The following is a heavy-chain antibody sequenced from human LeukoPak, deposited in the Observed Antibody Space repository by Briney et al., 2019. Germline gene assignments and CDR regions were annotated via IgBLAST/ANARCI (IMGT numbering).Heavy chain of an antibody. CDR2: ISGDESST. J-gene: IGHJ3*02. Sequence: PGGSLRLSCAASGFTFSSDWMHWGRQAPGKGLVWVSRISGDESSTSYADSVEGRFTISRDNAKNTLYLQMNSLRAEDTAVYFCAREPHSDYSDHTDAFDIWGQGTMVTVSS. CDR1: GFTFSSDW. D-gene: IGHD4-17*01. V-gene: IGHV3-74*01. CDR3: AREPHSDYSDHTDAFDI.